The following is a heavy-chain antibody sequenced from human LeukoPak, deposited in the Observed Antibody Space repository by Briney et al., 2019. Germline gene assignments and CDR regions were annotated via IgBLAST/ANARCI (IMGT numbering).Heavy chain of an antibody. CDR2: IIPIFGTA. J-gene: IGHJ4*02. CDR1: GGTFSSYA. CDR3: ARGLMVVTETKPVD. D-gene: IGHD4-23*01. V-gene: IGHV1-69*05. Sequence: SVKVSCKASGGTFSSYAISWVRQAPGQGLEWMGGIIPIFGTANYAQKFQGRVTMTRNTSISTAYMELSSLRSEDTAVYYCARGLMVVTETKPVDWGQGTLVTVSS.